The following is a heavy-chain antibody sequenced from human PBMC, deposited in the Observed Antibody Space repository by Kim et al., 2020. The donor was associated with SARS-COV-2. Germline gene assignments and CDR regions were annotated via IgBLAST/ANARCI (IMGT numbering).Heavy chain of an antibody. J-gene: IGHJ4*02. D-gene: IGHD1-1*01. Sequence: QKFQVRVTLTRDTYTSTVYMELSSLRSEDTAVYYCARGGQGDGYNSNFDYWGQGTLVTVSS. V-gene: IGHV1-46*01. CDR3: ARGGQGDGYNSNFDY.